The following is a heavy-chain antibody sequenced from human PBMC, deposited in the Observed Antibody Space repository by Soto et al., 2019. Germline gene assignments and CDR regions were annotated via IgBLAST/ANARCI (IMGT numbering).Heavy chain of an antibody. CDR2: ISYDGGNK. CDR3: SRDVVVGAKALNY. Sequence: PGGSLRLSCATSGFTFSSYGMHWVRQAPGKGLEWVTLISYDGGNKYYADSVKGRFSISRDNSRNTLYLQMNSLRVEDTAVYFCSRDVVVGAKALNYWGQGALVTVSS. J-gene: IGHJ4*02. V-gene: IGHV3-33*05. D-gene: IGHD2-15*01. CDR1: GFTFSSYG.